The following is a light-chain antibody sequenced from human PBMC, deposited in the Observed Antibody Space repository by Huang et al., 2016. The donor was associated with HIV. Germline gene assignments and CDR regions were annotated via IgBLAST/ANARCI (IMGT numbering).Light chain of an antibody. V-gene: IGKV1-39*01. CDR2: TAS. CDR1: QTISRH. Sequence: DIQMTQSPSSLSASIGDRVTITCRASQTISRHLNWYQQKSGKAPRLLIYTASSLQSGVPSRFSGSGSGTDFTLTINSLQPEDLATYYCQQSYTTSSTFGQGTKVDIK. CDR3: QQSYTTSST. J-gene: IGKJ1*01.